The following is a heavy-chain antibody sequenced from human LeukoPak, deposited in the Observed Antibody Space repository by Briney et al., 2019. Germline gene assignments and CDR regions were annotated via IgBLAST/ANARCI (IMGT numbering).Heavy chain of an antibody. CDR1: GGSFSSGAYS. Sequence: SETLSLTCAVSGGSFSSGAYSWSWIRQPPGKGLEWIGYIYDSGSTYYNPSLKSRVTISVDRSKNQFSLKLNSVTAADTAVYYCARSGPVVAATDTMDVWGRGTTVTVSS. CDR2: IYDSGST. V-gene: IGHV4-30-2*01. CDR3: ARSGPVVAATDTMDV. J-gene: IGHJ6*02. D-gene: IGHD2-15*01.